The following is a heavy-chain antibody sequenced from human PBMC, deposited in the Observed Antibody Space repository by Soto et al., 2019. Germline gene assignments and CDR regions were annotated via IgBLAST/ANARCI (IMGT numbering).Heavy chain of an antibody. D-gene: IGHD1-26*01. J-gene: IGHJ4*02. V-gene: IGHV4-30-4*01. CDR1: GGSINNNGYF. CDR2: IYNSGST. CDR3: ARGPSGDKVDY. Sequence: QVQLQESGPGVVEPSQTLCLTCTVSGGSINNNGYFWSWIRQPPGSGLEWIGHIYNSGSTYSNPSLKSRLTISVDTSKNQFSLKLSSVTAADTAVYYCARGPSGDKVDYWGQGTLVTVSS.